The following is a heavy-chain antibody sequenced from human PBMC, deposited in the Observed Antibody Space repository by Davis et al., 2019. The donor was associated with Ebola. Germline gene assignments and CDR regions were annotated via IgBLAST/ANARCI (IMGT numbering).Heavy chain of an antibody. D-gene: IGHD2-2*02. CDR3: ARDMDRYCSSTSCYTFYYYYGMDV. Sequence: ASVKVSCKASGYTFTGYYMHWVRQAPGQGLEWMGWINPNSGGTNYAQKLQGRVTMTTDTSTSTAYMELRSLRSDDTAVYYCARDMDRYCSSTSCYTFYYYYGMDVWGQGTTVTVSS. V-gene: IGHV1-2*02. CDR2: INPNSGGT. CDR1: GYTFTGYY. J-gene: IGHJ6*02.